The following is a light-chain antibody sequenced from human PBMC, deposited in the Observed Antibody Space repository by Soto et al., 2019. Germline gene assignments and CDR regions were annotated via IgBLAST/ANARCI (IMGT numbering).Light chain of an antibody. CDR1: SSDVGGYNY. Sequence: QSALTQPPSASGSPGQSVTISCTGTSSDVGGYNYVSWYQQHPDKAPKLIIYEVNKRPSGVPDRFSGSKSDNTASLTVSGLQAEDEADYYCNSYTGSNNFGIFGGGTKLTVL. CDR2: EVN. J-gene: IGLJ2*01. V-gene: IGLV2-8*01. CDR3: NSYTGSNNFGI.